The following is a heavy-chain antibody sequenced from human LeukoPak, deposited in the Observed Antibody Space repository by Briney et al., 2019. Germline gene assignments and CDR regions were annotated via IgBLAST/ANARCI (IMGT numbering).Heavy chain of an antibody. Sequence: GGSLRPSCAASAFTFTSYAMSWIRQAPGNGLEWVSAITGSGGSTYYADSVKGMFTISSENSTDTLYLHMSSLRAEDTAVYYCVKDSGQGLVRWPDYWGQGTLVTVSS. D-gene: IGHD6-19*01. CDR3: VKDSGQGLVRWPDY. V-gene: IGHV3-23*01. CDR1: AFTFTSYA. CDR2: ITGSGGST. J-gene: IGHJ4*01.